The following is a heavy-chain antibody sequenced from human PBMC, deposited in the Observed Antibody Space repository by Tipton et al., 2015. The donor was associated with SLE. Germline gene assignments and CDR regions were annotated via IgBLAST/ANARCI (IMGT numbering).Heavy chain of an antibody. V-gene: IGHV4-59*01. D-gene: IGHD6-13*01. CDR3: ARRLGIAAAGNYFDY. J-gene: IGHJ4*02. CDR1: GGSISSYY. Sequence: LRLSCTVSGGSISSYYWSWIRQPPGKGLEWIGYIYYSGSTNYNPSLKSRVTISVDTSKNQFSLKLSSVTAADTAVYYCARRLGIAAAGNYFDYWGQGTLVTVSS. CDR2: IYYSGST.